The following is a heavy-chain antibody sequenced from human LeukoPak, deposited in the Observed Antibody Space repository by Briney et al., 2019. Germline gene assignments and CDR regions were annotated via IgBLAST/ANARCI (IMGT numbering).Heavy chain of an antibody. J-gene: IGHJ6*03. CDR3: ARDKEDGSGRGSNYYYYFYIDV. V-gene: IGHV1-2*02. D-gene: IGHD3-10*01. CDR2: INPNSGGT. Sequence: ASVKVSCKASGYTFTGYYMHWVRQAPGQGLEWMGWINPNSGGTNYAQKFQGRVTMTRDTSISTAYMELSRLRSDDTAVYYCARDKEDGSGRGSNYYYYFYIDVWGKGTTVTVSS. CDR1: GYTFTGYY.